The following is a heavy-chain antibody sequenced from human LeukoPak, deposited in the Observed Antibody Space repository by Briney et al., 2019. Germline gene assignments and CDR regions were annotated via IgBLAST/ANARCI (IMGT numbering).Heavy chain of an antibody. D-gene: IGHD3-10*01. J-gene: IGHJ4*02. CDR2: INPNSGGT. CDR1: GGTFSSYP. Sequence: ASVKVSCKASGGTFSSYPINWVRQAPGQGLEWMGWINPNSGGTNYAQKFQGRVTMTRDTSISTAYMELSRLRSDDTAVYYCARAFYGSGVRGYWGQGTLVTVSS. V-gene: IGHV1-2*02. CDR3: ARAFYGSGVRGY.